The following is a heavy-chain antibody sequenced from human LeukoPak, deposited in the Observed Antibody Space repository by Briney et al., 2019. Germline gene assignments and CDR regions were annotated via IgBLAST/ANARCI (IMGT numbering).Heavy chain of an antibody. CDR3: ARLPRYRIAARPANWFDP. V-gene: IGHV4-30-2*01. CDR1: GGSISSSGYY. J-gene: IGHJ5*02. D-gene: IGHD6-6*01. CDR2: IFHSGST. Sequence: PSQTLSLTCTVSGGSISSSGYYWNWIRQPPGKGLEWIGYIFHSGSTYYNPSLKSRVTISLDRSKNQFSLKLNSVIVADTAVYYCARLPRYRIAARPANWFDPWGQGTLVTVSS.